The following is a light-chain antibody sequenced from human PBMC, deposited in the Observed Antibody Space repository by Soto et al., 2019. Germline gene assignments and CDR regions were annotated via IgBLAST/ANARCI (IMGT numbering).Light chain of an antibody. Sequence: QSVLTQPPSASGTPGQRVTISCSGSSSNIGSNYVYWYQQLPGTAPKLLIYRNNQRPSGVPDRFSGSKSGTSASLAISGLRSEDEAYYYCAAWDDSLSGHYVFGTGTQLTVL. CDR3: AAWDDSLSGHYV. CDR2: RNN. J-gene: IGLJ1*01. V-gene: IGLV1-47*01. CDR1: SSNIGSNY.